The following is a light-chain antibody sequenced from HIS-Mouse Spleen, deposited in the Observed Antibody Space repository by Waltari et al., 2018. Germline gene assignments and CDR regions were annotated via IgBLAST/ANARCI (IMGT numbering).Light chain of an antibody. J-gene: IGLJ3*02. CDR2: KDS. V-gene: IGLV3-25*03. CDR1: ALPKQY. CDR3: QSADSSGTGWV. Sequence: SYELTQPPSVSVSPGQTARITCSGDALPKQYAYWYQQKPGQAPVLVLYKDSEWASGIPERFSGSSSGKTVTLTISGVQAEDEADYYCQSADSSGTGWVFGGGTKLTVL.